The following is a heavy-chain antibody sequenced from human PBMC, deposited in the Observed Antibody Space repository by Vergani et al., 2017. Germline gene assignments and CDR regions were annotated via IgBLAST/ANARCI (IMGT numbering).Heavy chain of an antibody. CDR2: IYYSGST. J-gene: IGHJ6*03. CDR1: GGSISSYY. D-gene: IGHD2-15*01. Sequence: QVQLPESGPGLVKPSETLSLTCTVSGGSISSYYWSWIRQPPGKGLEWIGYIYYSGSTNYNPSLKSRVTISVDTSKNQFSLKLSSVTAADTAVYYCARTYSSSGYYYYYMDVWGKGTTVTVSS. CDR3: ARTYSSSGYYYYYMDV. V-gene: IGHV4-59*01.